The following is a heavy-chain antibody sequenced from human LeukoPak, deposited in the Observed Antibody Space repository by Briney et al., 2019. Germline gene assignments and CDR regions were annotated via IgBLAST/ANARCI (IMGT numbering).Heavy chain of an antibody. J-gene: IGHJ4*02. CDR1: GFTFSFYS. D-gene: IGHD3-9*01. CDR2: ISSSISTV. V-gene: IGHV3-48*01. Sequence: PGGSLRLSCEASGFTFSFYSMNWVRQAPGKGLEWISYISSSISTVYYADSVKGRFTISRDNAKNLLYLQMNSLRTEDTAMYYCARDIHRRVDVLTGYPDYWGQGTLVTVSS. CDR3: ARDIHRRVDVLTGYPDY.